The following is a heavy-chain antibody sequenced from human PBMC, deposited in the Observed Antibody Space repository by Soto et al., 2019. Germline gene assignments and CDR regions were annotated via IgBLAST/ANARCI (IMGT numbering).Heavy chain of an antibody. V-gene: IGHV3-30-3*01. CDR2: ISYDGSNK. Sequence: GGSLRLSCAASGFTFSSYAMHWVRQAPGKGLEWVAVISYDGSNKYYADSVKGRFTISRDNSKNTLYLQMNSLRAEDTAVYYCASLRARGYSYGPPAYYYGMDVWGQGTTVTVSS. CDR3: ASLRARGYSYGPPAYYYGMDV. D-gene: IGHD5-18*01. J-gene: IGHJ6*02. CDR1: GFTFSSYA.